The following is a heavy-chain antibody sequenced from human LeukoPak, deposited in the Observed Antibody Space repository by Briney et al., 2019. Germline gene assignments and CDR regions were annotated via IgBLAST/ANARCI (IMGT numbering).Heavy chain of an antibody. V-gene: IGHV2-70*04. CDR1: GFSLSTSGMR. J-gene: IGHJ4*02. D-gene: IGHD6-13*01. Sequence: SGPTLVNPTQTLTLTCTFSGFSLSTSGMRVSWFRQPPGKALEWLARIDWDDDKFYSTSLKTRLTISKDTSKNQVVLTMTNMDPVDTATYYCARMGQQLAFDYWGQGTLVTVSS. CDR3: ARMGQQLAFDY. CDR2: IDWDDDK.